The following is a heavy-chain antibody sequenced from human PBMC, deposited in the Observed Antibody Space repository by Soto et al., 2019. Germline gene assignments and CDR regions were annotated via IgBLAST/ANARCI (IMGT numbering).Heavy chain of an antibody. D-gene: IGHD5-12*01. Sequence: ASVKVSCKASGYTFTSTGISWVRQAPGQGLEWMGWISTYNGKTTYARKFQGRVTMTMDTSTSTAYMDLRSLRSDDTAVYYCVRVVDSKTGWFDPWGQGTLVTVSS. V-gene: IGHV1-18*01. CDR2: ISTYNGKT. J-gene: IGHJ5*02. CDR1: GYTFTSTG. CDR3: VRVVDSKTGWFDP.